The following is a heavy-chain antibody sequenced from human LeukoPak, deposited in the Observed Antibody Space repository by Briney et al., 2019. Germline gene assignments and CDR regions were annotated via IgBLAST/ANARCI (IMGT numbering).Heavy chain of an antibody. CDR2: ISSSGST. CDR3: ARSLKAITFGGVSNPFDI. CDR1: GDSISSGDYY. V-gene: IGHV4-61*02. J-gene: IGHJ3*02. Sequence: SETLSLTCTVSGDSISSGDYYGSWIRQPAGKGLEWIWRISSSGSTNSNPSLKSRVPISVATSKTQFSLKLSSVTAADTAVYYCARSLKAITFGGVSNPFDIWGQGTVVTVSS. D-gene: IGHD3-16*01.